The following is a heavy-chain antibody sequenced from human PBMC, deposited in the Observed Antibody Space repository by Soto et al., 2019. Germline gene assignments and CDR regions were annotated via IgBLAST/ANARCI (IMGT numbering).Heavy chain of an antibody. J-gene: IGHJ6*02. D-gene: IGHD6-13*01. CDR2: IYPGDSDT. V-gene: IGHV5-51*01. CDR3: ARRGIAAAGTVYYYGMDV. Sequence: GESLKISCKGSGYSFTSYWIGWVRQMPGKGLEWMGIIYPGDSDTRYSPSFQGQVTISADKSISTAYLQWSSLKASDTAMYYCARRGIAAAGTVYYYGMDVWGQGTTVTVSS. CDR1: GYSFTSYW.